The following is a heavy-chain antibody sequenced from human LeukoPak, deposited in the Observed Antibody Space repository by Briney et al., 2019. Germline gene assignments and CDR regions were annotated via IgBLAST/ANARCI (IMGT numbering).Heavy chain of an antibody. D-gene: IGHD2-15*01. CDR2: INPSGGST. J-gene: IGHJ4*02. CDR1: GYTFTSYY. V-gene: IGHV1-46*01. Sequence: ASVKVSCKASGYTFTSYYMHWVRQAPGQGLEWIGIINPSGGSTSYAQKFQGRVTMTRDTSTSTVYMELSSLRSEDTAVYYCARDSNCSGGSCPFDYWGQGTLVTVSS. CDR3: ARDSNCSGGSCPFDY.